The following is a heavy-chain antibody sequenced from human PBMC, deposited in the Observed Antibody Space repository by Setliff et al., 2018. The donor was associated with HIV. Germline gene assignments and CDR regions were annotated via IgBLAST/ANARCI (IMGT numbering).Heavy chain of an antibody. CDR3: ARDRALRFSKSPSFNYFDV. CDR1: GYSITNGNY. J-gene: IGHJ4*02. D-gene: IGHD3-10*01. CDR2: IYSTGHT. Sequence: SETLSLTCLVFGYSITNGNYWAWVRQSPGKGLEWIGSIYSTGHTYYNPSHKSRLTMSVDTAKNRFSLKLISVTAADTAVYYCARDRALRFSKSPSFNYFDVWGQGALVTVSS. V-gene: IGHV4-38-2*02.